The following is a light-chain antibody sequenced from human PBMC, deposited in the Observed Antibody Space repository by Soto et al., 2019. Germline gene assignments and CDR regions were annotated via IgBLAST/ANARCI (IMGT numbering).Light chain of an antibody. Sequence: EIVMTQSPATLSVSPGERATLSCRASQSVSSNLAWYQQKPGQAPRLLIYGASTRATGIPARFSGSGSGAEFTLTISSRQSEDFAFYYCQQYNNWRPWTFGQGTKVEIK. CDR3: QQYNNWRPWT. J-gene: IGKJ1*01. V-gene: IGKV3-15*01. CDR1: QSVSSN. CDR2: GAS.